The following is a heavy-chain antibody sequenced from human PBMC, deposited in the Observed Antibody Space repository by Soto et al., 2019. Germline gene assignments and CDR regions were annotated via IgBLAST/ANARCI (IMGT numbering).Heavy chain of an antibody. J-gene: IGHJ4*02. CDR3: AKFKSQPKLGVVIRPENY. Sequence: GGSLRLSCAASGFTFSSYAMSWVRQAPGKGLEWVSAISGSGGSTYYADSVKGRFTISRDNSKNTLYLQMNSLRAEDTAVYYCAKFKSQPKLGVVIRPENYWGQGTLVTVSS. D-gene: IGHD3-3*01. V-gene: IGHV3-23*01. CDR1: GFTFSSYA. CDR2: ISGSGGST.